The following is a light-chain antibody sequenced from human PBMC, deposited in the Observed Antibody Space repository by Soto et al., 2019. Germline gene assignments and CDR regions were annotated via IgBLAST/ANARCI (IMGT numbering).Light chain of an antibody. CDR1: QSVDSTF. CDR2: GAS. J-gene: IGKJ1*01. V-gene: IGKV3-20*01. Sequence: EIVLTQSPGSLSLSPGQRATLSCRASQSVDSTFFAWYQKKPGQAPRLLIYGASKRDTCVTDRFSGSGSGTDFTLTISRLEPEGIAVYYCQQYMSSVTFGQETKEEI. CDR3: QQYMSSVT.